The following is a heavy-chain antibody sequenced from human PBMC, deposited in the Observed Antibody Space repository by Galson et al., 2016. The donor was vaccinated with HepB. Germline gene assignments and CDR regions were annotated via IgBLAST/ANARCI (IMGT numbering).Heavy chain of an antibody. J-gene: IGHJ3*02. Sequence: SLRLSCAASGFSFSRYDLNWVRQAPGKGLEWVSSIGTSSSYIYSAHSVKGRFTISRDNAKNALYLQMNSLRGEDTALYYCARERRSGWTGEAFVIWGQGTMVTVSS. CDR2: IGTSSSYI. V-gene: IGHV3-21*01. CDR3: ARERRSGWTGEAFVI. CDR1: GFSFSRYD. D-gene: IGHD6-19*01.